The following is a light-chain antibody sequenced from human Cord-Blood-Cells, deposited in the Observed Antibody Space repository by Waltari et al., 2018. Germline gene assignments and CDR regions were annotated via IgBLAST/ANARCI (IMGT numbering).Light chain of an antibody. Sequence: SYELTQPPSVSVSPGQTARITCSGDALPKQYAYWYQQKPGQAPVLVIYTDGERPSGIPERFSGSSSGTTVTLTISGVQAEDEADYYCQSADSSGTWVFGGGTKLTVL. CDR1: ALPKQY. CDR2: TDG. CDR3: QSADSSGTWV. V-gene: IGLV3-25*03. J-gene: IGLJ3*02.